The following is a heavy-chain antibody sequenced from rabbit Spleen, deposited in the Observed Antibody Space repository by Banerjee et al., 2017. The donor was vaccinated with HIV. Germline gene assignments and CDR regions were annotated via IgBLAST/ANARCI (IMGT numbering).Heavy chain of an antibody. V-gene: IGHV1S45*01. J-gene: IGHJ4*01. CDR3: ARGGGL. CDR2: IYTGGSSN. Sequence: QEQLVESGGGLVQPEGSLTLTCTASEFDFSGNYYICWFRQAPGKGLEWIGCIYTGGSSNYYASWVNGRFTISRTSSTTVTLQMTSLTAADTATYFCARGGGLWGPGTLVTVS. CDR1: EFDFSGNYY.